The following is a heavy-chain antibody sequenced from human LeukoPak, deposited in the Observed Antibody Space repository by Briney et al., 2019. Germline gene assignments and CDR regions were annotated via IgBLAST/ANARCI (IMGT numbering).Heavy chain of an antibody. V-gene: IGHV4-59*01. Sequence: SETLSLTCTVSDGSISNYYWNWIRQPPGKGLEWIGYIHDSGRTNYNPSLKSRVTISVDTSKNQFSLKLSSATAADTAVYHCARGRGSGSSPGTYWGLGTLVTVSS. CDR2: IHDSGRT. CDR3: ARGRGSGSSPGTY. CDR1: DGSISNYY. D-gene: IGHD1-26*01. J-gene: IGHJ4*02.